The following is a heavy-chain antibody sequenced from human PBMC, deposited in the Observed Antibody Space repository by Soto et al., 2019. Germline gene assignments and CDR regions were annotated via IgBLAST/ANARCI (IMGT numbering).Heavy chain of an antibody. CDR1: GYTFTSYG. CDR3: ARGPFEWLLLTPYYYGMDV. CDR2: ISAYNGNT. V-gene: IGHV1-18*01. J-gene: IGHJ6*02. Sequence: GASVKVCCKSSGYTFTSYGISWVRQAPGQGLEWMGWISAYNGNTNYAQKLQGRVTMTTDTSTSTAYMELRSLRSDDTAVYYCARGPFEWLLLTPYYYGMDVWGQGTTVTVSS. D-gene: IGHD3-3*01.